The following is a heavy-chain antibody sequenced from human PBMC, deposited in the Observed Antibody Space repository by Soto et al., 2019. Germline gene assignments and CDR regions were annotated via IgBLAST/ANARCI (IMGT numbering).Heavy chain of an antibody. J-gene: IGHJ6*02. CDR3: AIGIAAAAARGMDA. D-gene: IGHD6-13*01. CDR1: GYTFTGYY. V-gene: IGHV1-2*04. Sequence: ASVKVSCKASGYTFTGYYMHWVRQAPGQGLEWMGWINPNSGGTNYAQKFQGWVTMTRDTSISTAYMELSRLRSDDTAVYYCAIGIAAAAARGMDAWGQGTTVTVYS. CDR2: INPNSGGT.